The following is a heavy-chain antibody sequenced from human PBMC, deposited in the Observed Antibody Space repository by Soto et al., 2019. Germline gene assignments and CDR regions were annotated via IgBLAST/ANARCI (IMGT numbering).Heavy chain of an antibody. D-gene: IGHD1-7*01. CDR3: AKDAELELRGGMDV. J-gene: IGHJ6*02. Sequence: DVQLVESGGGLVHPGRSLRLSCATSGFTFDDYAMHWVRQAPGKGLEWVSGINWNSGSIVYADSVKGRFTISRDNAKNSLYLQMNSLKTEDTALYYCAKDAELELRGGMDVWGQGTTVTVSS. V-gene: IGHV3-9*01. CDR1: GFTFDDYA. CDR2: INWNSGSI.